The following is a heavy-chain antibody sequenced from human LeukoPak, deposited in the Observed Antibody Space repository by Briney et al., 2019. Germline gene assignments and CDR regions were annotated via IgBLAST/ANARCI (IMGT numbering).Heavy chain of an antibody. D-gene: IGHD3-10*01. J-gene: IGHJ4*02. CDR1: GGSISSGGYY. Sequence: SQTLSLTCTVSGGSISSGGYYWSWIRQHPGKGLEWIGYIYYSGSTYYTPSLKSRVTISVDTSKNQFSLKLSSVTAADTAVYYCARGSPGSYYFDSWGQGTLVTVSS. CDR2: IYYSGST. CDR3: ARGSPGSYYFDS. V-gene: IGHV4-31*03.